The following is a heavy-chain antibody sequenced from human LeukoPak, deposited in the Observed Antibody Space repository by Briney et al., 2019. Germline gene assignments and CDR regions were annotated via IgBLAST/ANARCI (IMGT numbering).Heavy chain of an antibody. CDR1: GFSVSSNY. V-gene: IGHV3-66*01. Sequence: GGSLRLSCAASGFSVSSNYMSWVRQAPGKGLEWVSVIYSGGSTYYADSVKGRFTISRDNAKNSLYLQMNSLRVEDTAVYYCARDGRGISAAGSPYGMDVWGQGTTVTVSS. CDR2: IYSGGST. CDR3: ARDGRGISAAGSPYGMDV. D-gene: IGHD6-13*01. J-gene: IGHJ6*02.